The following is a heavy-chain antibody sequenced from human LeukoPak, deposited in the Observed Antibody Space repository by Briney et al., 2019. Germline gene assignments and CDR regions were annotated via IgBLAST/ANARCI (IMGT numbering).Heavy chain of an antibody. Sequence: QPGGSLRLSCAASGFTFSSYGMHWVRQAPGKGLEWVAFIRYDGSNKYYADSVKGRFTISRDNSKNTLYLQMNSLRAEDTAVYYCATDYYDSSGYYWSWGQGTLVTVSS. CDR1: GFTFSSYG. CDR2: IRYDGSNK. J-gene: IGHJ5*02. D-gene: IGHD3-22*01. V-gene: IGHV3-30*02. CDR3: ATDYYDSSGYYWS.